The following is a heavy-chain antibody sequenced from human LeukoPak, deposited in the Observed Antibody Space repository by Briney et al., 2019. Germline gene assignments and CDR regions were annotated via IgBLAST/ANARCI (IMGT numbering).Heavy chain of an antibody. J-gene: IGHJ6*03. Sequence: PSETLSLTCTVSGGSISSYYWSWIRQPPGKGLEWIGYIYYSGSTNYNPPLKSRVTISVDTSKNQFSLKLSSVTAADTAVYYCARHAIGYCSSTSCYPLTPHYYYYMDVWGKGTTVTVSS. V-gene: IGHV4-59*08. D-gene: IGHD2-2*01. CDR1: GGSISSYY. CDR3: ARHAIGYCSSTSCYPLTPHYYYYMDV. CDR2: IYYSGST.